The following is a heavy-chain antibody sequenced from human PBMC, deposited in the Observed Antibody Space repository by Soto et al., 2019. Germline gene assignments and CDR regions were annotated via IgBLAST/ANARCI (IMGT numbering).Heavy chain of an antibody. V-gene: IGHV1-58*02. J-gene: IGHJ6*02. CDR3: SADHQHMAMGGPV. D-gene: IGHD1-26*01. Sequence: SVKVSCKASGFDFGSFGIQFLRQTRGRGLEWIGWIVVVSGSTNYARQFQGRVAISRDMSSSTAYLDLYDLKSDDTAVYFCSADHQHMAMGGPVWGQGTTVTVSS. CDR1: GFDFGSFG. CDR2: IVVVSGST.